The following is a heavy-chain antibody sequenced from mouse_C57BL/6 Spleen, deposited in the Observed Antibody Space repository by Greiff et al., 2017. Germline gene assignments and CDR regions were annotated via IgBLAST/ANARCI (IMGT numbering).Heavy chain of an antibody. J-gene: IGHJ4*01. D-gene: IGHD1-1*02. CDR2: IDPSDSYT. CDR1: GYTFTSYW. CDR3: ARGDYGYAMDY. Sequence: QVQLQQPGAELVMPGASVKLSCKASGYTFTSYWMHWVKQRPGQGLEWIGEIDPSDSYTNYNQKFKGKSTLTVDKSSSTAYMQLSSLTSEDSEVYSCARGDYGYAMDYWGQGTSVTVSS. V-gene: IGHV1-69*01.